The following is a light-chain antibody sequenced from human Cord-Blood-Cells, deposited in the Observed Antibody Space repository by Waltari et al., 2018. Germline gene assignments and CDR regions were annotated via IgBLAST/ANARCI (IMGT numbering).Light chain of an antibody. V-gene: IGKV4-1*01. CDR1: QSVLYSSNNNNY. J-gene: IGKJ3*01. CDR3: QQYYSTPFT. CDR2: WAS. Sequence: DIVMTQSPDSLALSLGERATINCKSRQSVLYSSNNNNYLAWYQQKPGQPPKLLIYWASTRESGVPDRFSGSGSGTDFTLTISSLQAEDVAVYYCQQYYSTPFTFGPGTKVDIK.